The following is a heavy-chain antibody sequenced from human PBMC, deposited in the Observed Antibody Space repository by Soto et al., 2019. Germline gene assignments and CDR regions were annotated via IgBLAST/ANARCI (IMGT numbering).Heavy chain of an antibody. Sequence: PSETLSLTCTVSGGPISSYYWSWIRQPPGKGLEWIGYIYYSGSTNYNPSLKSRVTISVDTSKNQFSLKLSSVTAADTAVYYCARDKITGLFDYWGQGTLVTVSS. CDR3: ARDKITGLFDY. V-gene: IGHV4-59*01. J-gene: IGHJ4*02. D-gene: IGHD2-8*02. CDR2: IYYSGST. CDR1: GGPISSYY.